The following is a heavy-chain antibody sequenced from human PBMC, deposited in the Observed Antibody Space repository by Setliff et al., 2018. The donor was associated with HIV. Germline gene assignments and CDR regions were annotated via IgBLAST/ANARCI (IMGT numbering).Heavy chain of an antibody. CDR3: ARGFCSGGTCFDY. D-gene: IGHD2-15*01. Sequence: PSETLSLTCTVSGGSINNHYWSWIRQPPGKGLEWIGNIHYSGSTNYNPSLKSRVTISVDTSKNQFSLKLNSVTAADTAVYYCARGFCSGGTCFDYWGQGTLVTVS. V-gene: IGHV4-59*11. J-gene: IGHJ4*02. CDR1: GGSINNHY. CDR2: IHYSGST.